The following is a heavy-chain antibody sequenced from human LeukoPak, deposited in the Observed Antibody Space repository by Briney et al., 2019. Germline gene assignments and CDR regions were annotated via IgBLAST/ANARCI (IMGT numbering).Heavy chain of an antibody. CDR2: IYHSGST. J-gene: IGHJ3*02. V-gene: IGHV4-59*08. CDR1: GGSISGYY. Sequence: PSETLSLTCTVSGGSISGYYWSWIRQPPGKGLEWIGYIYHSGSTNYNPSLKSRVTISVDTSKNQFSLKLSSVTAADTAVYYCARRGPYDAFDIWGQGTMVTVSS. CDR3: ARRGPYDAFDI.